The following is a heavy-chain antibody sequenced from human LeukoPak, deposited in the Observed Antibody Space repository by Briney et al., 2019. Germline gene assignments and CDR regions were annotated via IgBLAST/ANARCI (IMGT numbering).Heavy chain of an antibody. J-gene: IGHJ5*02. CDR3: ASADGDYPDWFDP. CDR1: GGSISSGGYS. Sequence: SQTLSLTCAVSGGSISSGGYSWSLIRQPPGKGLEWIGYIYHSGSTYYNPSLKSRVTISVDRSKNQFSLKLSSVTAADTAVYCCASADGDYPDWFDPWGQGTLVTVSS. CDR2: IYHSGST. V-gene: IGHV4-30-2*01. D-gene: IGHD4-17*01.